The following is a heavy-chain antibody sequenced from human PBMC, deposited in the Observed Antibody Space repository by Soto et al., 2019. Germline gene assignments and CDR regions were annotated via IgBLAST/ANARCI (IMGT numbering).Heavy chain of an antibody. Sequence: QVQLQQAGPGLVKPSQTLSLTCAISGYSISSNSAAWNRISQSPSRGFEWLGRTYYRSRWYHDYAVSVKSRIIINPDTSQNQVSLQLNSVTPDDTAVYYCASYRYDYWGQGTVVTVSS. CDR2: TYYRSRWYH. J-gene: IGHJ4*02. CDR1: GYSISSNSAA. D-gene: IGHD4-4*01. CDR3: ASYRYDY. V-gene: IGHV6-1*01.